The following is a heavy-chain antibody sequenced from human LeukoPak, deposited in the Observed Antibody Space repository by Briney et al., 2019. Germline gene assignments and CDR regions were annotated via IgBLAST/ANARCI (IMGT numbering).Heavy chain of an antibody. CDR2: ISGDGSTT. J-gene: IGHJ4*02. CDR3: ARSQFDY. V-gene: IGHV3-74*01. Sequence: PGGSLRLSCATSGFAFSSYWMLWVRQVPGKGLVWVSRISGDGSTTTYVDSVKGRFTISRDNTNNILYLQMNSLRAEDTAIYYCARSQFDYWGQGILVTVTS. CDR1: GFAFSSYW.